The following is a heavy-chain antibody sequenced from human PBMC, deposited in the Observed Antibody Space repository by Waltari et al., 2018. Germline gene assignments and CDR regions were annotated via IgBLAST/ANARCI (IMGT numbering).Heavy chain of an antibody. J-gene: IGHJ4*02. CDR3: ATQASISSPSF. CDR1: GVIFSRQD. Sequence: QVQLVESGGGVVLPGGALRLSCKASGVIFSRQDMNWVRQAPGMGLGWVSLIRLDGGQKFYADTVKGRFTVSRDNSRDTLYLHMESLRSGDTATYFCATQASISSPSFWGRGTLVTVSS. D-gene: IGHD3-16*02. CDR2: IRLDGGQK. V-gene: IGHV3-30*02.